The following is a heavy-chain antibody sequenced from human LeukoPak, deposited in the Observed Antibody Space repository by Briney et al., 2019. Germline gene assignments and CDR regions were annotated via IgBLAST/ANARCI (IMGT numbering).Heavy chain of an antibody. Sequence: GGSLRLSCAASGFTFNTYNMNWVRQAPGKGLEWVSSISSSSTYIYYADSVKGRFTISRDNAKNSLYLQMNGLRAEDTAVYYCARKYCSGGSCYDGDAFDIWGQGTVVTVSS. V-gene: IGHV3-21*01. J-gene: IGHJ3*02. CDR2: ISSSSTYI. CDR3: ARKYCSGGSCYDGDAFDI. CDR1: GFTFNTYN. D-gene: IGHD2-15*01.